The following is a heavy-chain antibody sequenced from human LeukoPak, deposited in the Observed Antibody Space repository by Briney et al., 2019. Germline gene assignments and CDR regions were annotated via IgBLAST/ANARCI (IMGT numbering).Heavy chain of an antibody. CDR1: EYTFTGYY. Sequence: ASVKVSCKASEYTFTGYYMHWVRQAPGQELEWMGWINPNSGGTNYAQKFQGRVTMTGDTSISTAYMELSRLRSDDTAVYYCARVRLGTTLLIDYWGQGTLVTVSS. CDR3: ARVRLGTTLLIDY. V-gene: IGHV1-2*02. J-gene: IGHJ4*02. D-gene: IGHD1-1*01. CDR2: INPNSGGT.